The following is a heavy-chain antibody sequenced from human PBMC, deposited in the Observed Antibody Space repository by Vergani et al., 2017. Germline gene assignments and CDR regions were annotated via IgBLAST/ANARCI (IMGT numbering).Heavy chain of an antibody. CDR3: AGVGEYSSGWYDY. D-gene: IGHD6-19*01. CDR1: GFTFSSYA. J-gene: IGHJ4*02. V-gene: IGHV3-64*01. Sequence: EVQLVESGGGLVQPGGSLRLSCAASGFTFSSYAMHWVRQAPGKGLEYVSAISSNGGSTYYANSVKGRFTISRDNSKNTLYLQMGSLRAEDMAVYYCAGVGEYSSGWYDYWGQGTLVTVSS. CDR2: ISSNGGST.